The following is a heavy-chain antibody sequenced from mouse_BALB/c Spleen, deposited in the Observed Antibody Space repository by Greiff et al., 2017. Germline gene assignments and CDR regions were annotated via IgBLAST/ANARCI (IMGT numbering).Heavy chain of an antibody. D-gene: IGHD1-2*01. Sequence: QVQLKQSGPGLVAPSQSLSITCTVSGFSLTSYGVHWVRQPPGKGLEWLGVIWAGGSTNYNSALMSRLSISKDNSKSQVFLKMNSLQTDDTAMYYCAREITTAGGNFDYWGQGTTLTVSS. CDR1: GFSLTSYG. V-gene: IGHV2-9*02. CDR2: IWAGGST. CDR3: AREITTAGGNFDY. J-gene: IGHJ2*01.